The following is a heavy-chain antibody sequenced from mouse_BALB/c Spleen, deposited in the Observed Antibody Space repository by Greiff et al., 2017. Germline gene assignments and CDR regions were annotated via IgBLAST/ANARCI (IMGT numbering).Heavy chain of an antibody. CDR2: INPYNDGT. V-gene: IGHV1-14*01. Sequence: VHVKQSGPELVKPGASVKMSCKASGYTFTSYVMHWVKQKPGQGLEWIGYINPYNDGTKYNEKFKGKATLTSDKSSSTAYMELSSLTSEDSAVYYCARSAYYGKGAMDYWGQGTSVTVSS. D-gene: IGHD2-10*01. CDR1: GYTFTSYV. J-gene: IGHJ4*01. CDR3: ARSAYYGKGAMDY.